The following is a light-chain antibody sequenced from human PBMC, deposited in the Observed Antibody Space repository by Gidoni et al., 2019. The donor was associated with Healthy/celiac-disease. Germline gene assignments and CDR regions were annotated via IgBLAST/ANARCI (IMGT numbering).Light chain of an antibody. CDR3: QQRSNWPLT. V-gene: IGKV3-11*01. CDR1: QSVSSY. J-gene: IGKJ4*01. CDR2: DAS. Sequence: IVLSQSPATLSLSPGERATLSCRASQSVSSYLAWYHQTPGQAPRLLIYDASNRATGIPARFSGSGSGTDFTLTISSLEPEDVAVYYCQQRSNWPLTFGGGTKVEIK.